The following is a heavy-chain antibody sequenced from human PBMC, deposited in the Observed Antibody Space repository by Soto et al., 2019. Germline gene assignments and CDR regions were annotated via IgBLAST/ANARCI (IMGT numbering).Heavy chain of an antibody. CDR2: IFYSGST. Sequence: QVQLLESGPGLVKPSETLSLTCTVSGASVSSGSYYWSWIRQPPGKGLEWIGYIFYSGSTKYNPSLETRVTISLDTSRNQLSLKMGFVTAADTAVYYCARVPVQDYYDNSGYYTSSFYFDYWGQGTLVTVSS. V-gene: IGHV4-61*01. J-gene: IGHJ4*02. CDR3: ARVPVQDYYDNSGYYTSSFYFDY. CDR1: GASVSSGSYY. D-gene: IGHD3-22*01.